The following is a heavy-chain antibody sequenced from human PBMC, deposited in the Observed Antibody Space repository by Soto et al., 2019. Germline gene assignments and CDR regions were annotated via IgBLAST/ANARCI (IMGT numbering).Heavy chain of an antibody. CDR3: VKGADSSGNYFFDH. CDR2: ISGSGSTA. CDR1: GLTFTSFA. J-gene: IGHJ4*02. V-gene: IGHV3-23*01. D-gene: IGHD3-22*01. Sequence: WGSLRVCCVSSGLTFTSFALTWVRQAPGQGLDWVSTISGSGSTAYYADSVKGRFTISRDNSKNTLYRRKSGLRVEDTAVYYCVKGADSSGNYFFDHWGQGTLVTVSS.